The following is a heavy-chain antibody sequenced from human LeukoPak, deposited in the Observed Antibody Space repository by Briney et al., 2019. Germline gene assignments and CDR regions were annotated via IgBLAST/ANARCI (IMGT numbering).Heavy chain of an antibody. CDR3: ARIPYSSGWYRTYYFDY. Sequence: GGSLRLSCAASGFTVSSNYMSWVRHAPGKGLEWVSVIYSGGSTYYADSVKGRFTISRDNSKNTLYLQMNSLRAEDTAVYYCARIPYSSGWYRTYYFDYWGQGTLVTVSS. CDR1: GFTVSSNY. J-gene: IGHJ4*02. CDR2: IYSGGST. V-gene: IGHV3-53*01. D-gene: IGHD6-19*01.